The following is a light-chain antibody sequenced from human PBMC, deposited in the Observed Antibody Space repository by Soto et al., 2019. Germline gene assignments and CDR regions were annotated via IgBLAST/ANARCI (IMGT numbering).Light chain of an antibody. CDR3: QQYTNWPPST. CDR1: QSVSSN. V-gene: IGKV3D-15*01. Sequence: EIVMTQSPATLSVSPGERATLSCRASQSVSSNLAWYQQKPGQAPRLLIYGASIRATGIPARFSGSGSGTDVIITISSLQSEDFAVYYCQQYTNWPPSTFGQGTKLEIK. CDR2: GAS. J-gene: IGKJ2*01.